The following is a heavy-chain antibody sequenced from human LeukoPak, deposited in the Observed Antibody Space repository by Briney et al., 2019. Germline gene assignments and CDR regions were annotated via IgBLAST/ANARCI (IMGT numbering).Heavy chain of an antibody. CDR3: VFGECSSTSCYPRRDY. V-gene: IGHV1-2*02. D-gene: IGHD2-2*01. J-gene: IGHJ4*02. CDR2: INPNSGGT. Sequence: GASVKVSCKASGYTFTGYYMRWVRQAPGQGLEWMGWINPNSGGTNYAQKFQGRVTMATDTSTATAFMELRSLRSDDTAVYYCVFGECSSTSCYPRRDYWGQGTLVTVSS. CDR1: GYTFTGYY.